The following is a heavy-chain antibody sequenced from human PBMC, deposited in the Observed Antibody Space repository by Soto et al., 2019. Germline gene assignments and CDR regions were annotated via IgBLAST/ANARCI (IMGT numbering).Heavy chain of an antibody. CDR1: GYIFTTYW. CDR3: ARRGTYSSGWDY. V-gene: IGHV5-51*01. Sequence: PGESLKISCKGSGYIFTTYWIGWVRQMPGKGLEWMGIIYAADSNTRYSPSFQGQVTISADKSISTAYLQWSSLKASDTAMYYCARRGTYSSGWDYWGQGTLVTVSS. D-gene: IGHD6-19*01. CDR2: IYAADSNT. J-gene: IGHJ4*02.